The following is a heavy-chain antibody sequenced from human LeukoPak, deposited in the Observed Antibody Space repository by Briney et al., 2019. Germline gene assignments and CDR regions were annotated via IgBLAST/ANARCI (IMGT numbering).Heavy chain of an antibody. D-gene: IGHD1-1*01. CDR3: TRDVGYKAFDI. CDR2: IRPDGGEI. CDR1: ESTFSWSW. Sequence: GGSLRLSCAASESTFSWSWMTWVRQAPGKGLEWVAHIRPDGGEISYVDAVKSRFTISRDNAKNSLYLELTSLRAEDTAVYFCTRDVGYKAFDIWGRGTMVTVSS. J-gene: IGHJ3*02. V-gene: IGHV3-7*01.